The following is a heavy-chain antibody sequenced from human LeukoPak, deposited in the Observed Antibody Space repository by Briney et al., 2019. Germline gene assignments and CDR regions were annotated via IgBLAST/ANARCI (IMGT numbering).Heavy chain of an antibody. Sequence: SVKLSCKASGGTFSSYAISWVRQAPGQGLEWMGGIIPIFGTANYAQKFQGRVTITADESTSTAYMELSSLRSEDTAVYYCAVLGYCSGGSCYDWFDPWGQGTLVTVSS. V-gene: IGHV1-69*13. J-gene: IGHJ5*02. CDR3: AVLGYCSGGSCYDWFDP. CDR2: IIPIFGTA. CDR1: GGTFSSYA. D-gene: IGHD2-15*01.